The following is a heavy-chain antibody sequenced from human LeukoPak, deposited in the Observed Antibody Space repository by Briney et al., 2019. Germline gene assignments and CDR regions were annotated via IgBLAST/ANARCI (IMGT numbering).Heavy chain of an antibody. CDR3: AKKDASGSYSSRLIDY. Sequence: GGSLRLSCAASGFTFSSYAMTWVRQAPGKGREGVSVISGSGGSTYYADSVKGRFTISRDNSKYTLYLQMNSLRVEDTAVYYCAKKDASGSYSSRLIDYWGQGTLVTVSS. D-gene: IGHD1-26*01. CDR1: GFTFSSYA. V-gene: IGHV3-23*01. J-gene: IGHJ4*02. CDR2: ISGSGGST.